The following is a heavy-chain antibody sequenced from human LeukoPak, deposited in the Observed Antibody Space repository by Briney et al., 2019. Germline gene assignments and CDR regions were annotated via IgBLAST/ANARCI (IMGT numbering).Heavy chain of an antibody. CDR3: ASKAAAQDFGGYPGYFQH. J-gene: IGHJ1*01. D-gene: IGHD3-10*01. V-gene: IGHV3-74*01. CDR1: GFTFTTHW. Sequence: GGSLRLSCGASGFTFTTHWIHWVRQAQGKGLVWVSRIKPDGSDTNYADSVKGRFTITRDNSKNTVYLEMNSLRAEDTAVYYCASKAAAQDFGGYPGYFQHWGQGTLVTVSS. CDR2: IKPDGSDT.